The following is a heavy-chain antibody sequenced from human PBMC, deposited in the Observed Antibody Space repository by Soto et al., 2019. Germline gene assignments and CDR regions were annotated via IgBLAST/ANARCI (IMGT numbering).Heavy chain of an antibody. CDR3: ARGETYYYDSSVRAFDI. CDR1: GGSISSGGYY. Sequence: PSETLSLTCTVSGGSISSGGYYWSWIRQHPGKGLEWIGYIYYSGSTYYNPSLKSRVTISVDTSKNQFSLKLSSVTAADTAVYYCARGETYYYDSSVRAFDIWGQGTMVTV. J-gene: IGHJ3*02. CDR2: IYYSGST. D-gene: IGHD3-22*01. V-gene: IGHV4-31*03.